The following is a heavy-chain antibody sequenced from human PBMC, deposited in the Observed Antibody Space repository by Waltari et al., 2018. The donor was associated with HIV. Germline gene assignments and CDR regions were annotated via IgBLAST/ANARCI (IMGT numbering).Heavy chain of an antibody. CDR2: MNPNSGNT. J-gene: IGHJ4*02. V-gene: IGHV1-8*01. Sequence: QVQLVQSGAEVKKPGASVKVSCKASGYTFTSYDINWVRQATGQGLEWMGWMNPNSGNTGYTQKFQGRVTMTRNTSISTAYMELSSPISEDTAVYYCARNMVTTRQYDYWGQGSLVTVSS. D-gene: IGHD4-17*01. CDR3: ARNMVTTRQYDY. CDR1: GYTFTSYD.